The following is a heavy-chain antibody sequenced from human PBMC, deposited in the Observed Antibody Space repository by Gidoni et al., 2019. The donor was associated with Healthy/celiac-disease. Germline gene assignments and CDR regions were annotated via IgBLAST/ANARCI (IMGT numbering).Heavy chain of an antibody. CDR3: ARARSYRSLGYYYGMDV. J-gene: IGHJ6*04. Sequence: QVQLQESGPGLVKPSETLSLTCPVSGGSISSYYWSWIRQPPGKGLEWIGYIYYSGSTNYNPSLKSRVTISVDTSKNQFSLKLSSVTAADTAVYYCARARSYRSLGYYYGMDVWGKGTTVTVSS. D-gene: IGHD6-6*01. CDR1: GGSISSYY. V-gene: IGHV4-59*01. CDR2: IYYSGST.